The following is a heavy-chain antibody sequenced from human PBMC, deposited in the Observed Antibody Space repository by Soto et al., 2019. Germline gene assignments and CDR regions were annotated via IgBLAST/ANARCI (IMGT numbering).Heavy chain of an antibody. V-gene: IGHV1-18*04. D-gene: IGHD3-22*01. J-gene: IGHJ4*02. CDR1: GFIFNNYA. Sequence: ASVKVSCKAFGFIFNNYAISWVRQAPGQGLEWMGWISANSGNTNYAQKLQGRVTMTTDTSTSTAYMELRSLRSDDTAVYYCATAGNYDSSGRDFWGQGTLVTVSS. CDR2: ISANSGNT. CDR3: ATAGNYDSSGRDF.